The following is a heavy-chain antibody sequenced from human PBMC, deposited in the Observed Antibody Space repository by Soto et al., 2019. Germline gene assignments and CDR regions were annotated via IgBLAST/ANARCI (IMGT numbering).Heavy chain of an antibody. D-gene: IGHD1-1*01. CDR2: IIPIFGTA. CDR3: ASPTKPLYYYYGRDV. CDR1: GGTFSSSA. J-gene: IGHJ6*02. Sequence: QVQLVQSGAEVKKPGSSVKVSCKASGGTFSSSAISWVRQAPGQGLEWMGGIIPIFGTANYAQKFQGRGTITADESTSTAYMELSSLRYEDTAVYYCASPTKPLYYYYGRDVWGQGTTVTVSS. V-gene: IGHV1-69*12.